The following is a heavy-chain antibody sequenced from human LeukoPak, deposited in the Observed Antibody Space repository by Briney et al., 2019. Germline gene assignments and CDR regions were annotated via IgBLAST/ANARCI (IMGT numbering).Heavy chain of an antibody. D-gene: IGHD1-1*01. CDR1: GFTFSSYV. J-gene: IGHJ6*02. CDR3: ARSTGTTRRVDYYDHGMDV. Sequence: GGSLRLSCAASGFTFSSYVMHWVRQAPGKGLEWVAVISCDGSNKYYADSVKGRFTISRDNSKNTLYLQMNSLRAEDTAVYYCARSTGTTRRVDYYDHGMDVWGQGTTVTVSS. V-gene: IGHV3-30*03. CDR2: ISCDGSNK.